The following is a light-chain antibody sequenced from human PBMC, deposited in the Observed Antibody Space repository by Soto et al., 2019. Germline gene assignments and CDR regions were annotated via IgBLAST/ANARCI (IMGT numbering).Light chain of an antibody. CDR1: QSVSSN. CDR3: QQYKNWPPLT. Sequence: EIVMTQSPATLSVSPGETATLSCRASQSVSSNLAWYQQKPGQAPSLLIYGASTRATDIPPRFSGSGSGTEFTLTITSLQSEDFAVYYCQQYKNWPPLTFGGGTKVEFK. V-gene: IGKV3-15*01. CDR2: GAS. J-gene: IGKJ4*01.